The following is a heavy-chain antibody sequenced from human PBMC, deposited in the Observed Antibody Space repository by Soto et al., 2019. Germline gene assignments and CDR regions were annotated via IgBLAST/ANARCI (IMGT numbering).Heavy chain of an antibody. J-gene: IGHJ4*02. CDR3: AKATRGQCIGDHCYACDL. V-gene: IGHV3-23*01. Sequence: EVQLLESGGGLVQPGGSLRLSCAASGFTFTNYAMNWVRHSPGKGLEWVASVIGTVIDTYHAASVKGRITSSRDNSRNAMYVEMNRLRAEDAAMYHCAKATRGQCIGDHCYACDLWGQGILVTVS. CDR2: VIGTVIDT. CDR1: GFTFTNYA. D-gene: IGHD2-15*01.